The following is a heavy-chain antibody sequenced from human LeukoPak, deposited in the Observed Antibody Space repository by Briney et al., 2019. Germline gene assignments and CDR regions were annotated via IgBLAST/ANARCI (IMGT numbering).Heavy chain of an antibody. Sequence: PSETLSLTCTVSGGSISSSSYYWGWIRQPPGKGLEGIGRIYYSGSTYYNPSLKSRVTICVDTSKNQFSLKRSSVTAADTAVYYCARHLVPDVPNFAAAPVDYWGQGTLVTVSS. CDR2: IYYSGST. CDR1: GGSISSSSYY. D-gene: IGHD3-3*01. V-gene: IGHV4-39*01. CDR3: ARHLVPDVPNFAAAPVDY. J-gene: IGHJ4*02.